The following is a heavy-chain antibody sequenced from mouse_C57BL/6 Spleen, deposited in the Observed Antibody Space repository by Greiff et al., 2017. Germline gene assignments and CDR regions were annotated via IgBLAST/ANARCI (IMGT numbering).Heavy chain of an antibody. Sequence: QVQLQQSGAELVKPGASVKLSCKASGYTFPEYTIHWVKQRSGQGLEWIWWFYPGSGSIKYNEKFKDKAPLTADKSSSTVYMELSRLTSEDSAVYFCARHEGEVTTDLWFAYGGQGTLVTVSA. CDR1: GYTFPEYT. CDR2: FYPGSGSI. D-gene: IGHD1-1*01. CDR3: ARHEGEVTTDLWFAY. J-gene: IGHJ3*01. V-gene: IGHV1-62-2*01.